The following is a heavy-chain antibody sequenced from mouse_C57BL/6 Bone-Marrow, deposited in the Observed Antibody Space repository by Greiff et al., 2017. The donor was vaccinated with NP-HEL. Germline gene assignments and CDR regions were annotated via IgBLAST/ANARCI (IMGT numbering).Heavy chain of an antibody. V-gene: IGHV2-2*01. J-gene: IGHJ2*01. CDR1: GFSLTSYG. CDR3: ARNGVTTVVAFDY. D-gene: IGHD1-1*01. Sequence: QVQLQQSGPGLVQPSQSLSITCTVSGFSLTSYGVHWVRQSPGKGLEWLGVIWSGGSTDSNAAFISRLSISKDNSKSQVFFKMNSLQADDTAIYYCARNGVTTVVAFDYWGQGTTLTVSS. CDR2: IWSGGST.